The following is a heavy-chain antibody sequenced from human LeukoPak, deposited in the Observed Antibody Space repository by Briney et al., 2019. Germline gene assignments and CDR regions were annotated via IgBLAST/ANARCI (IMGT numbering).Heavy chain of an antibody. J-gene: IGHJ4*02. CDR2: ISSTLYST. CDR1: GFTFSRYN. V-gene: IGHV3-48*01. CDR3: ARSRLTSFDY. Sequence: GGSLKLSCAASGFTFSRYNMVWVRQAPGKGLEWISYISSTLYSTFYTDSVKGRFTISRDNAKNSLFLQMNGLRAEDTAVCYCARSRLTSFDYWGQGTLVAVSS.